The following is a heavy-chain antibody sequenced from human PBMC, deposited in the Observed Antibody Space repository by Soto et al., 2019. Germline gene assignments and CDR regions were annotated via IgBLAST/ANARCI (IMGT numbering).Heavy chain of an antibody. CDR2: LSYGAKNK. J-gene: IGHJ4*02. D-gene: IGHD3-3*01. CDR1: GFTFSASV. V-gene: IGHV3-30*03. CDR3: VREEFEDGRGHFTN. Sequence: QVLLVESGGGVVQPGGSLRLSCAASGFTFSASVMHWVSQAPGKGLEWMAILSYGAKNKYYADSVKGRFTISRDISESTLHLQMDSLRTEDTVVYYCVREEFEDGRGHFTNWRQGTLVSVSS.